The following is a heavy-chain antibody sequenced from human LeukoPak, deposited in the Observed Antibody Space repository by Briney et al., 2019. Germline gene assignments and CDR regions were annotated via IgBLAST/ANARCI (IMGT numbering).Heavy chain of an antibody. V-gene: IGHV4-34*01. Sequence: SETLSLTCAVYGGSFSGYYWSWIRQPPGKGLEWIGEINHSGSTNYNPSLKSRVTISVDASKNQFSLKLSSVTAADTAVYYCARTPHYYYYYMDVWGKGTTVTVSS. CDR2: INHSGST. CDR1: GGSFSGYY. CDR3: ARTPHYYYYYMDV. D-gene: IGHD2-15*01. J-gene: IGHJ6*03.